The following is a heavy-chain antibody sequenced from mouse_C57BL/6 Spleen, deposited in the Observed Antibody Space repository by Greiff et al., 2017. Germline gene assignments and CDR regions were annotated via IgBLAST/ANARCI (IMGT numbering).Heavy chain of an antibody. CDR3: ARSPNYDGSSYGWFAY. V-gene: IGHV1-54*01. D-gene: IGHD1-1*01. CDR1: GYAFTNYL. CDR2: INPGSGGT. Sequence: VKLQESGAELVRPGTSVKVSCKASGYAFTNYLIEWVKQRPGQGLEWIGVINPGSGGTNYNEKFQGKATLTADKSSSTAYMQLSSLTSEDSAVYFCARSPNYDGSSYGWFAYWGQGTLVTVSA. J-gene: IGHJ3*01.